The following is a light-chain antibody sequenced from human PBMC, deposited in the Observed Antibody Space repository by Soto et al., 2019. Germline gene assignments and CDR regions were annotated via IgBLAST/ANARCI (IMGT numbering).Light chain of an antibody. V-gene: IGLV1-47*02. CDR1: SSNIGSNY. CDR3: AAWDDSLSGSDV. J-gene: IGLJ1*01. CDR2: SNN. Sequence: QSVRTQPTSASGTPGQRVTISCSGSSSNIGSNYVYWYQQLPGTAPKLLIYSNNQRPSGVPDRFSGSKSGTSASLAISGLRSEDEADYYCAAWDDSLSGSDVFGTGTKVTVL.